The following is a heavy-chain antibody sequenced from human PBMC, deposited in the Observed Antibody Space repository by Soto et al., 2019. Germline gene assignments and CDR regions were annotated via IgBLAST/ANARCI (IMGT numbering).Heavy chain of an antibody. Sequence: EVQLVESGGGLVQPGGSLRLSCAASGFTFSSYWMSWVRQAPGKGLEWVANIKQDGSEKYYVDSVKGRFTISRDNAKNSLYLQMTSLRAEDTAVYYCARMYIQNWFDPWGQGTLVTVSS. V-gene: IGHV3-7*01. CDR2: IKQDGSEK. D-gene: IGHD1-1*01. CDR1: GFTFSSYW. CDR3: ARMYIQNWFDP. J-gene: IGHJ5*02.